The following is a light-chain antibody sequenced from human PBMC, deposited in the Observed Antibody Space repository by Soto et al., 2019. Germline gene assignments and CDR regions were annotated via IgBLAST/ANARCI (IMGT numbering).Light chain of an antibody. J-gene: IGKJ2*01. V-gene: IGKV1-39*01. Sequence: IQLTQSPSSLSVSIRVRVTINCRASQGLSSYLNWYRQKPGKAPELLIYSASTLQTGVPSRFSGSGSETDFTLTISSLQSEDLATYYCQQSHSTPYTFGQGTKLEL. CDR2: SAS. CDR3: QQSHSTPYT. CDR1: QGLSSY.